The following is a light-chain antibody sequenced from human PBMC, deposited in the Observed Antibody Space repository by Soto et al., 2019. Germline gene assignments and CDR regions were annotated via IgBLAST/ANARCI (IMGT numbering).Light chain of an antibody. Sequence: DIQMTQSPSSLSASVGDRVTITCRASQTINTYLNWYQQKPGRAPKLLMYAASSSQSGVPSRFSGSGSGTDFTLNIASLQPEDFATYFCQQTYSTPYTFGQGTKVEIK. CDR3: QQTYSTPYT. J-gene: IGKJ2*01. V-gene: IGKV1-39*01. CDR1: QTINTY. CDR2: AAS.